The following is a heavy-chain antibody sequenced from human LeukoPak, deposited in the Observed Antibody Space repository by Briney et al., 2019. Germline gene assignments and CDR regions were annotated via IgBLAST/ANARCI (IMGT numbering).Heavy chain of an antibody. J-gene: IGHJ4*02. CDR3: ARAMVRGVIEY. CDR1: GGSISSSSYY. CDR2: IYYSGST. Sequence: SETLSLTCTVSGGSISSSSYYWGWIRQPPGKGLAWIGNIYYSGSTYYNPSLKSRVTISVDTSKNQFSLRLSSVTAADTAVYYCARAMVRGVIEYWGQGTLVTVSS. D-gene: IGHD3-10*01. V-gene: IGHV4-39*07.